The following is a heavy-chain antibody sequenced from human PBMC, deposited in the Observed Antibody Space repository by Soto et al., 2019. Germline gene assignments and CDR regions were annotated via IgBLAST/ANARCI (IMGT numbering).Heavy chain of an antibody. CDR2: ISGSGGNT. V-gene: IGHV3-23*01. CDR3: AKDGHYYWFDP. J-gene: IGHJ5*02. Sequence: GGSLRLSCAASGFTFSSYAMSWVRQAPGKGLEWVSAISGSGGNTYYADSMKGRFTVSRDNSKNTLYLQMSSLRADDTAVYYCAKDGHYYWFDPWGQGTLVTVSS. CDR1: GFTFSSYA. D-gene: IGHD3-22*01.